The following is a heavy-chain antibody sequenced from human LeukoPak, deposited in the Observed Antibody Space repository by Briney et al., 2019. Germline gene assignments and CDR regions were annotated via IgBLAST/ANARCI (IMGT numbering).Heavy chain of an antibody. J-gene: IGHJ4*02. CDR1: GGTFSDYF. CDR2: IIPIFGTA. D-gene: IGHD6-13*01. Sequence: ASVKVSCKASGGTFSDYFISWVRQAPGQGLEWTGGIIPIFGTANYAQKFQGRVTITADGSTSTAYMELSSLRSEDTAVYYCARVMEYSSSWFVFDYWGQGTLVTVSS. V-gene: IGHV1-69*01. CDR3: ARVMEYSSSWFVFDY.